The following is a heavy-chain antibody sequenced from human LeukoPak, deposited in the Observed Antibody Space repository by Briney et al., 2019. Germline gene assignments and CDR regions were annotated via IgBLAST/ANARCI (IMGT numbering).Heavy chain of an antibody. CDR2: IGGGSSGT. J-gene: IGHJ4*02. CDR3: AKPLQEKRQIFDS. V-gene: IGHV3-23*01. Sequence: GGSLRLSCAPSGFTFSKYDLTWVRQAPGKGLEWVSTIGGGSSGTYYADSVKGRFTISTDSSKNTLYLQMNSLRADDTAVYYCAKPLQEKRQIFDSWGQGTLVSVSS. CDR1: GFTFSKYD. D-gene: IGHD1-1*01.